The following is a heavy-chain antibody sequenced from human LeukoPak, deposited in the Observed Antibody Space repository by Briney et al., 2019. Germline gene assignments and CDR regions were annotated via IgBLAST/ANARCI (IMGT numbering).Heavy chain of an antibody. J-gene: IGHJ4*02. CDR3: AKDLGVQWLVSYYFDY. CDR2: ISYDGSRK. CDR1: GFTFRNYG. V-gene: IGHV3-30*18. D-gene: IGHD6-19*01. Sequence: GGSVRLSCAASGFTFRNYGMHWVRQAPDKGLEWVAVISYDGSRKYYADSVKGRFTISRDNSKNTLYLQMNSLRAEDTAVYYCAKDLGVQWLVSYYFDYWGQGTLVTVSS.